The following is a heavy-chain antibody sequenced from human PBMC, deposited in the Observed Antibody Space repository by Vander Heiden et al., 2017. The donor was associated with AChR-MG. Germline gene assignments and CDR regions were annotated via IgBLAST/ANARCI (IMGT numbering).Heavy chain of an antibody. CDR2: ISGSGGST. D-gene: IGHD6-6*01. V-gene: IGHV3-23*01. CDR3: AKDDARRQLGFF. J-gene: IGHJ4*02. Sequence: EVQLLESGGGLVQPGGSLRRSCAASGFTFSSYAMSWVRQTPGKGLEWVSAISGSGGSTYYADSVKGRFTISRDNSKNTLYLQMNSLRAEDTAVYYCAKDDARRQLGFFWGQGTLVTVSS. CDR1: GFTFSSYA.